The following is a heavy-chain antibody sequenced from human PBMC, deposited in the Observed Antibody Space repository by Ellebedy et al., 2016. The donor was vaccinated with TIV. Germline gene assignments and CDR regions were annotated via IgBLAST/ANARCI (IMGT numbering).Heavy chain of an antibody. CDR1: RVTFRSYW. Sequence: GESLKISCAASRVTFRSYWMHWVRQAPGEGLVWVARINNDGSSTNYAASVKGRFTISRDNAESILYLQMNSLRVEDTAMYYCAGDLDVWGQGILVTVSS. J-gene: IGHJ4*02. CDR2: INNDGSST. V-gene: IGHV3-74*01. CDR3: AGDLDV. D-gene: IGHD3-3*01.